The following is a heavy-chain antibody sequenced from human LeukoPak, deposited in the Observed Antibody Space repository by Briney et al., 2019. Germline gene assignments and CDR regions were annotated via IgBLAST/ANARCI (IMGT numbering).Heavy chain of an antibody. CDR2: IYYDGST. CDR1: GGSISSYY. D-gene: IGHD2-15*01. V-gene: IGHV4-59*08. CDR3: ARSVGVVSGPFDY. Sequence: SETLSLTCTVSGGSISSYYWSWIRQPPGKGLEWIGYIYYDGSTNYSPSLESRVTISVDTSENQFSLKLSSVTAADTAVYYCARSVGVVSGPFDYWGQGTLVTVSS. J-gene: IGHJ4*02.